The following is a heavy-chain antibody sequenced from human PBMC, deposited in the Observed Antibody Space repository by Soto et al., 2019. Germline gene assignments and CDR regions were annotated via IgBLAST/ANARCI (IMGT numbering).Heavy chain of an antibody. CDR1: GFTFSSYS. D-gene: IGHD5-12*01. V-gene: IGHV3-48*04. J-gene: IGHJ4*02. CDR3: ARVSIGSGYGYFDY. CDR2: ISSSSSTI. Sequence: GGSLRLSCAASGFTFSSYSMNWVRQAPGKGLEWVSYISSSSSTIYYADSVKGRFTISRDNAKNSLYLQMNSLRAEDTAVYYCARVSIGSGYGYFDYWGQGTLVTVSS.